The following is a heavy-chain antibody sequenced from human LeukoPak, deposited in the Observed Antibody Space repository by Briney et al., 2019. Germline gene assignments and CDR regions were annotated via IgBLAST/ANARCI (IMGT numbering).Heavy chain of an antibody. Sequence: GGSLRLSCAASGFTFSSYGMSWVRQAPGKGLEWVSAISGSGGSTYYADSVKGRFTISRDNSKNTLYLQMNSLRAEDTAVYYCAKVAPCGHDILTGLDYWGQGTLVTVSS. CDR3: AKVAPCGHDILTGLDY. V-gene: IGHV3-23*01. J-gene: IGHJ4*02. D-gene: IGHD3-9*01. CDR1: GFTFSSYG. CDR2: ISGSGGST.